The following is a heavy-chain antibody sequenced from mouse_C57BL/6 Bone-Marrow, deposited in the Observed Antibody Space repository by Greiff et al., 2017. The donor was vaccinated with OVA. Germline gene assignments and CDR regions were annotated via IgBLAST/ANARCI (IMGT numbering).Heavy chain of an antibody. CDR3: ARRDGYDYTWFAY. CDR2: INPNNGGT. D-gene: IGHD2-4*01. CDR1: GYTFTDYN. Sequence: EVQLQQSGPELVKPGASVKMSCKASGYTFTDYNVHWVKQSHGKSLEWIGYINPNNGGTSYNQKFKGKATLTVNKSSSTAYMELRSLTSEDSAVYYCARRDGYDYTWFAYWGQGTLVTVSA. J-gene: IGHJ3*01. V-gene: IGHV1-22*01.